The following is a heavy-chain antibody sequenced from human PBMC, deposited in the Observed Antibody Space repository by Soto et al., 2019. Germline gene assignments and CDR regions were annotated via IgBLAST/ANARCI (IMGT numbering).Heavy chain of an antibody. CDR2: ISYDGNNK. CDR3: AKDHLPSTVTTPGY. J-gene: IGHJ4*02. V-gene: IGHV3-30*18. Sequence: ESVGGVVQPGRSLRLTCAASGFTFSTYGMHWVRQAPGKGLEWVAVISYDGNNKYYADSVKGRFTIARDNSKNTLFLQMDSLSAEDTAVYYCAKDHLPSTVTTPGYWGQGTLVTVSS. CDR1: GFTFSTYG. D-gene: IGHD4-17*01.